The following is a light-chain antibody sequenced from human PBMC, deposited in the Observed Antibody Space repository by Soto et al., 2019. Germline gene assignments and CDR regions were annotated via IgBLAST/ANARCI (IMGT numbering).Light chain of an antibody. V-gene: IGKV1-5*01. CDR1: QSISSW. CDR2: DAS. Sequence: DIQMTQSPSTLSASVGDRVTITCRASQSISSWLAWYQQKPGKAPKLLIYDASSLESGVPSRFSGSGSGTEFTLTVSSLQSDDLATYYCQQYNSYSQTFGQGTKVEIK. CDR3: QQYNSYSQT. J-gene: IGKJ1*01.